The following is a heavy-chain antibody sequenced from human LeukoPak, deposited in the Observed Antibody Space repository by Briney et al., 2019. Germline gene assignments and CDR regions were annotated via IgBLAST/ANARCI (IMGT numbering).Heavy chain of an antibody. J-gene: IGHJ4*02. V-gene: IGHV3-66*01. Sequence: GGSLRLSCAASGFTASSNYMSWVRQAPGRGLEWVSVIYSGGSTYYADSVKGRFTISRDNSKNTLYLQMNSLRAEDTAVYYCVREDYYGSGSYDYWGQGTLVTVSS. CDR2: IYSGGST. D-gene: IGHD3-10*01. CDR1: GFTASSNY. CDR3: VREDYYGSGSYDY.